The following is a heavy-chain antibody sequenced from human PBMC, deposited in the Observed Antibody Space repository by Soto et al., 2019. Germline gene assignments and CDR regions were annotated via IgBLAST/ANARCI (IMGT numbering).Heavy chain of an antibody. CDR1: GGTFSSYA. J-gene: IGHJ6*02. CDR2: IIPIFDTA. V-gene: IGHV1-69*13. Sequence: SVKVSCKTSGGTFSSYAISWVRQATGQGLEWMGGIIPIFDTANCAQKFQGRVTITADESTSTAYMELSSLRSEDTAVYYCARHDCISTSCYYYYYYSMDVWGQGTTVTVSS. CDR3: ARHDCISTSCYYYYYYSMDV. D-gene: IGHD2-2*01.